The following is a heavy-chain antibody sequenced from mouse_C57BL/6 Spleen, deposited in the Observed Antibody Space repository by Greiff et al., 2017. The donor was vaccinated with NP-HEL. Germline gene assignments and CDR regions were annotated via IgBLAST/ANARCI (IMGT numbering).Heavy chain of an antibody. V-gene: IGHV2-6*03. CDR1: GFSLTSYG. Sequence: VQLQESGPGLVAPSQSLSITCTVSGFSLTSYGVHWVRQPPGKGLEWLVVIWSDGSTTYNSALKSRLSISKDNSKSQVFLKMNSLQTDDTAMYYCARDDGYYVGAMDYWGQGTSVTVSS. CDR2: IWSDGST. D-gene: IGHD2-3*01. CDR3: ARDDGYYVGAMDY. J-gene: IGHJ4*01.